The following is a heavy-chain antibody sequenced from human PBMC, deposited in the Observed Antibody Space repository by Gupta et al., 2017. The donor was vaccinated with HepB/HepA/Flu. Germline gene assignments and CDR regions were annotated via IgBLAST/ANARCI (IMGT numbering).Heavy chain of an antibody. Sequence: EVQLVESGGGLVQPGGSLKLSCAASGFTFSDSAVHWFRQASGKGLEWVGRIRSKTYFDTTAYAASVKGRFTISRDDSKNTAYLQMNSLKIEDTAVYYCTRQGAGGTWDYNVFDIWGQGTMVTVSS. V-gene: IGHV3-73*02. CDR3: TRQGAGGTWDYNVFDI. J-gene: IGHJ3*02. D-gene: IGHD4/OR15-4a*01. CDR2: IRSKTYFDTT. CDR1: GFTFSDSA.